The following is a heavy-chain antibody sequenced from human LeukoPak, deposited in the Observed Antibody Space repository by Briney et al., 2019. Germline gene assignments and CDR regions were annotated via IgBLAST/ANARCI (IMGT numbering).Heavy chain of an antibody. CDR2: IYPGDSDT. CDR1: GYSFTTYW. D-gene: IGHD6-25*01. V-gene: IGHV5-51*01. CDR3: ARRAASSPWNYFEY. Sequence: GESLKISCKGSGYSFTTYWIGWVRQMPGKGLEWRGIIYPGDSDTRYSPSFQGQVSISADKSFITAYLQWSSLKASDTAMYYCARRAASSPWNYFEYWGQGTLVTVSS. J-gene: IGHJ4*02.